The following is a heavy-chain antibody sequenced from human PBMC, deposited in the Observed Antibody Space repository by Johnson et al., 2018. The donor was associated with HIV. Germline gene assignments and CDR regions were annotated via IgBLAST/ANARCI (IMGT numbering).Heavy chain of an antibody. V-gene: IGHV3-30*18. CDR2: ISYDGSNK. D-gene: IGHD2-2*01. CDR1: GFTFSSYW. J-gene: IGHJ3*02. Sequence: QVRLVETGGGLIQPGGSLRLSCAASGFTFSSYWMHWVRQVAGKGLVWVAVISYDGSNKYYADSVKARFTISRDDARNTLYLQMNNLRVEDTALYYCAKDGDDGDEAEGTKGAFDIWGQGTKVTVSS. CDR3: AKDGDDGDEAEGTKGAFDI.